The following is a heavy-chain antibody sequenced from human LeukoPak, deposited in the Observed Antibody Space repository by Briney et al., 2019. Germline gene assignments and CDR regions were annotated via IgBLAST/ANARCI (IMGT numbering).Heavy chain of an antibody. J-gene: IGHJ6*02. CDR2: INPNSGGT. D-gene: IGHD2-2*01. Sequence: ASVKVSCKASGYTFTSYKMHWVRQAPGQGLEWMGRINPNSGGTNYAQKFQGRVTMTRDTSISTAYMELSRLRSDDTAVYYCARGAPPYCSSTSCSLYYYYGMDVWGQGTTVTVSS. CDR1: GYTFTSYK. CDR3: ARGAPPYCSSTSCSLYYYYGMDV. V-gene: IGHV1-2*06.